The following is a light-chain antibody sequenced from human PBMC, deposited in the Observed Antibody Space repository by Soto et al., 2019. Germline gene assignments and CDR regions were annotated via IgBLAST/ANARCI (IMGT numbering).Light chain of an antibody. CDR1: QSSGTY. J-gene: IGKJ4*01. CDR2: SAS. Sequence: AIRMTQSPSSFSASTGDRVTITCRASQSSGTYLVWYQQIPGRAPKLLIFSASTLQRGIPSRFSVSGSGTDFTLTISCLQSEDFATYYCQQYYIYPPTVGGGTKVEIK. V-gene: IGKV1-8*01. CDR3: QQYYIYPPT.